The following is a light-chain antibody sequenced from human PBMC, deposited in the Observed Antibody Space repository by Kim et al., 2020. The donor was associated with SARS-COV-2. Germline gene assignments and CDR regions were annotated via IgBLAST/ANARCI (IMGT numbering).Light chain of an antibody. CDR2: GAS. J-gene: IGKJ4*01. CDR1: ESVGRF. V-gene: IGKV3-15*01. Sequence: EIVMTQSPATLSVSPGESATLSCRASESVGRFLAWYQQKPGQAPRLLIYGASTRATGIPARFSGGGSGTDFTVTISSLQSEDVAVYYCQQHGQWPLTFGGGTKVEIK. CDR3: QQHGQWPLT.